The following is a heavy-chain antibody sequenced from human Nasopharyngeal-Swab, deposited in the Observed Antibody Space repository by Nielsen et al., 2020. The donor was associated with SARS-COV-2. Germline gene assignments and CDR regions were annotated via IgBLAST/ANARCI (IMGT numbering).Heavy chain of an antibody. CDR2: ISPYYGYT. CDR1: GYTFSNYG. V-gene: IGHV1-18*01. J-gene: IGHJ4*02. CDR3: AKEGEPRRSYYTFEH. Sequence: ASVKVSCKTSGYTFSNYGLSWVRQAPGQGLEWMGWISPYYGYTKYAQKVQGRVTLTTDTSTSTAYMELRSLRSDDTAIYYCAKEGEPRRSYYTFEHWGQGTLVTVSS. D-gene: IGHD3-10*01.